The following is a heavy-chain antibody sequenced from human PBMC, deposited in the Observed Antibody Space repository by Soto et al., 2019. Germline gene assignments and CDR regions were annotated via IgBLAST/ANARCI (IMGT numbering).Heavy chain of an antibody. D-gene: IGHD4-17*01. V-gene: IGHV3-30*18. CDR1: GFTFSSYG. CDR3: AKDNLYRDYAFDS. Sequence: QVQLVESGGGVVQPGRSLRLSCAASGFTFSSYGMHWVRQAPGKGLEWVAVISYDGSNKYYADSVKGRFTISRDNSKNTLYLQMNSLRAEDTAVYYCAKDNLYRDYAFDSWGPGTLVTLSS. J-gene: IGHJ4*02. CDR2: ISYDGSNK.